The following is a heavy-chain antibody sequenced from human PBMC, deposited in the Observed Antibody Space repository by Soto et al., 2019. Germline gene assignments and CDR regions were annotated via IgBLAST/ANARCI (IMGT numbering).Heavy chain of an antibody. D-gene: IGHD6-13*01. CDR2: SSAYNGNR. CDR3: ARDSSSWYKRIFDS. CDR1: GYTSTIYR. J-gene: IGHJ4*02. Sequence: PVKLSCKTSGYTSTIYRIVRVGHAKGQGLEWMGWSSAYNGNRNYAQKRQGRGTMTTDTSTSTAYLELRSLRSDDTAVYYCARDSSSWYKRIFDSSGEGNLVTVSS. V-gene: IGHV1-18*01.